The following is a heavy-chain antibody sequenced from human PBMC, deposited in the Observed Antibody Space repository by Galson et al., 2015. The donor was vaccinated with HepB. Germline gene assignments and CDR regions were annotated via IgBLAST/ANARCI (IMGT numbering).Heavy chain of an antibody. Sequence: SLRLSCAASGFTLEDYGMSWVRQVPGKGLEWVCGINWNGGSRGYADSVKGRFTMSRDNAKNSLYLQMNSLRAEDTAFYYCARDRGYSYDASKYWGQGTLVTVSS. D-gene: IGHD5-18*01. CDR2: INWNGGSR. J-gene: IGHJ4*02. CDR1: GFTLEDYG. CDR3: ARDRGYSYDASKY. V-gene: IGHV3-20*04.